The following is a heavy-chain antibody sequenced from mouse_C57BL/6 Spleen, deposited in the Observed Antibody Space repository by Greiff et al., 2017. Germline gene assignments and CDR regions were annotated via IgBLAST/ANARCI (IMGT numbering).Heavy chain of an antibody. V-gene: IGHV1-59*01. Sequence: QVQLQQPGAELVRPGTSVKLSCKASGYTFTSYWMHWVKQRPGQGLEWIGVIDPSDSYTNSNQKFKGKATLTVDTSSSTAYMQLSSLTSEDSAVYYCARGEGYDAMDYWGQGTSVTVSS. J-gene: IGHJ4*01. CDR2: IDPSDSYT. CDR3: ARGEGYDAMDY. CDR1: GYTFTSYW.